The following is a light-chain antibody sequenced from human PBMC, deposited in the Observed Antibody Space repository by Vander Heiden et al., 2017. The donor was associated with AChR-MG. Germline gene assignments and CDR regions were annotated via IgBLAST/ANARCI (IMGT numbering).Light chain of an antibody. CDR1: QTIGTY. J-gene: IGKJ1*01. V-gene: IGKV1-9*01. CDR2: AAS. Sequence: IQFTQSPSPLSASFGDRVNLTFRASQTIGTYVGWYQQKPGRAPHLLIYAASALRSGAPAPFSGSGSGTDFTLTISSLQPEDFATYSCQQLDNFPRTFGQRTKVEVK. CDR3: QQLDNFPRT.